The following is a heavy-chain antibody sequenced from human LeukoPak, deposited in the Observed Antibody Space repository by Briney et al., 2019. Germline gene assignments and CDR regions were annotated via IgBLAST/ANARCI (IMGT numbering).Heavy chain of an antibody. CDR2: INFNSGDT. D-gene: IGHD2-2*01. J-gene: IGHJ4*02. CDR1: GYTFTGYY. V-gene: IGHV1-2*02. CDR3: AREASKYHDY. Sequence: ASVKDSCKASGYTFTGYYLHWVRQAPGQGLEWMGWINFNSGDTRYAQEFQGRVTITRDTSITTAYMELSGLRSDDTAVYYCAREASKYHDYWGQGTLVTVSS.